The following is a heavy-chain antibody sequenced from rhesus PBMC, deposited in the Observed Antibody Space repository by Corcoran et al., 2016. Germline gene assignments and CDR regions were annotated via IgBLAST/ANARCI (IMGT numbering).Heavy chain of an antibody. CDR3: ARDRIGIAAAGPPQYYFDY. Sequence: QVQLQESGPGLVKPSETLSLTCAVSGGSISDDYYWSWIRQPPGQGLEWIGYIYGSGWGTNYNPSLKNRVSMSIDTSKNQFSLKLSSVTAADTAVYYCARDRIGIAAAGPPQYYFDYWGQGVLVTVSS. D-gene: IGHD6S26*01. J-gene: IGHJ4*01. V-gene: IGHV4-106*01. CDR1: GGSISDDYY. CDR2: IYGSGWGT.